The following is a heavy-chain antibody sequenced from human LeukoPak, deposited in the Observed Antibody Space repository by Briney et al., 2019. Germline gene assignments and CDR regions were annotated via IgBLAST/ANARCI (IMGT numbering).Heavy chain of an antibody. Sequence: SVKVSCKASGGTFTSYAISWVRQAPGQGLEWMGGIIPILATANYAQKFQGRVTITTDESTSTAYMELSRLRSEDTAVYYCVTSDPDVWGRLSFDPWGQGTQVTVSS. D-gene: IGHD3-16*01. CDR2: IIPILATA. CDR1: GGTFTSYA. V-gene: IGHV1-69*05. CDR3: VTSDPDVWGRLSFDP. J-gene: IGHJ5*02.